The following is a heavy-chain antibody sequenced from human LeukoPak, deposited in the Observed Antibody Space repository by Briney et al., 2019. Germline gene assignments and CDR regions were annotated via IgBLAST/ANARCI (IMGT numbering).Heavy chain of an antibody. Sequence: PGGSLRLSCAASGFTFSSYAMHWVRQAPGKGLEWVAVISYDGSNKYYADSVKGRFTISRDNSKNTLYLQMNSLRAEDTAVYYCARDVNFGAFDIWGQGTMVTVSS. CDR1: GFTFSSYA. D-gene: IGHD3-10*01. CDR3: ARDVNFGAFDI. CDR2: ISYDGSNK. J-gene: IGHJ3*02. V-gene: IGHV3-30*04.